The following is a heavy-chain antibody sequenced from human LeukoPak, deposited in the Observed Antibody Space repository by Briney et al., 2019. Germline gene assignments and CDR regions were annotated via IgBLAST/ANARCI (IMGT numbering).Heavy chain of an antibody. D-gene: IGHD3-16*01. V-gene: IGHV4-61*01. CDR1: GGSFSSGSYY. CDR2: IYYSGST. CDR3: ARAHITIGDDWFDP. Sequence: SETLSLTCTVSGGSFSSGSYYWSWIRQPPGKGLEWIGYIYYSGSTNYNPSLKSRVPISVDTSKNQFSLKLSSVTAADPAVYYCARAHITIGDDWFDPWGQGTLVTVSS. J-gene: IGHJ5*02.